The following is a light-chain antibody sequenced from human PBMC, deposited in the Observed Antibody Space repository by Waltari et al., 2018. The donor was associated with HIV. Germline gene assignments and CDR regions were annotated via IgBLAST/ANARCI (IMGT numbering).Light chain of an antibody. CDR3: CSYAGSFTLI. Sequence: QSALTQPRSVSGSPGQSVTISCTGTSRDVGGYYYVSWYQHHPGKAPKLLIYDVTKRPSGVPDRFSGSKSGNTASLTISGLQAEDEADYHCCSYAGSFTLIFGGGTTVTVL. CDR2: DVT. V-gene: IGLV2-11*01. J-gene: IGLJ2*01. CDR1: SRDVGGYYY.